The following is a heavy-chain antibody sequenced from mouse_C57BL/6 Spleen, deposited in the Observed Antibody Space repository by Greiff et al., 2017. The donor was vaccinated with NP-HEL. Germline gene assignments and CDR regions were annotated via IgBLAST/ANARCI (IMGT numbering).Heavy chain of an antibody. V-gene: IGHV14-4*01. Sequence: VHVKQSGAELVRPGASVKLSCTASGFTFKDDYMHWVKQRPEQGLEWIGWIDPENGDTEYASKFQGKATITADTSSNTAYLQLSSLTSEDTAVYYCTTVTGRFAYWGQGTLVTVSA. J-gene: IGHJ3*01. D-gene: IGHD2-12*01. CDR1: GFTFKDDY. CDR2: IDPENGDT. CDR3: TTVTGRFAY.